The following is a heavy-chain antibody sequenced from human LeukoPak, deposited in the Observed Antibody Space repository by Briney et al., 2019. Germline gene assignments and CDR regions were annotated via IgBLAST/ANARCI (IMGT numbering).Heavy chain of an antibody. CDR1: GGSINNYY. Sequence: SETLSLTCTVSGGSINNYYWSWIRQPAGEGLELIGHIYTTGSTNYNPSLKSRVTMSVDTSKNQFSLKLSSVTAADTAMYYCARLRCAGNACASRGAFDIWGQGTMVTVSX. CDR3: ARLRCAGNACASRGAFDI. V-gene: IGHV4-4*07. J-gene: IGHJ3*02. D-gene: IGHD3-16*01. CDR2: IYTTGST.